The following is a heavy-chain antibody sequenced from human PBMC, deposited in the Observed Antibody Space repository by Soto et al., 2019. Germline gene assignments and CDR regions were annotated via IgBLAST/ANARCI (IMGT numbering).Heavy chain of an antibody. Sequence: ASVKVSCKASGYTFTSYVMHWVRQAPGQRLEWMGWINAGNGNTKYSQKFQGRVTITRDTSASTAYMELSSLRSEDTAVYYCARGLQLRSNYYYYYYMDVWGKGTTVTVSS. CDR2: INAGNGNT. J-gene: IGHJ6*03. CDR3: ARGLQLRSNYYYYYYMDV. V-gene: IGHV1-3*01. CDR1: GYTFTSYV. D-gene: IGHD5-12*01.